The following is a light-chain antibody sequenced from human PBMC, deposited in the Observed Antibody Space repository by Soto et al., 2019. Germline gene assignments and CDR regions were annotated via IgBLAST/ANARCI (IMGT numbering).Light chain of an antibody. J-gene: IGLJ2*01. CDR3: LLSYNGARI. Sequence: QTVVTQEPSLTVSPGGTVTLTCDSSTGAVTSGHYPHWFHQKPGQAPRTLIYDTSNKHSWTPARFSGSLLGGKAALTLSGAQPEDEADYYCLLSYNGARIFGGGTKVTVL. CDR2: DTS. V-gene: IGLV7-46*01. CDR1: TGAVTSGHY.